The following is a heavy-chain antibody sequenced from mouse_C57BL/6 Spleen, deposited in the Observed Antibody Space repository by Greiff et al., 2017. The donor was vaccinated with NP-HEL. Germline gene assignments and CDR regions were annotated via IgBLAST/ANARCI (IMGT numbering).Heavy chain of an antibody. Sequence: VHVKQSGPELVKPGASVKISCKASGYSFTDYNMNWVKQSNGKSLEWIGVINPNYGTTSYNQKFKGKATLTVDQSSSTAYMQLNSLTSEDSAVYYCARGDLRDYAMDYWGQGTSVTVSS. J-gene: IGHJ4*01. D-gene: IGHD5-1*01. CDR3: ARGDLRDYAMDY. CDR1: GYSFTDYN. V-gene: IGHV1-39*01. CDR2: INPNYGTT.